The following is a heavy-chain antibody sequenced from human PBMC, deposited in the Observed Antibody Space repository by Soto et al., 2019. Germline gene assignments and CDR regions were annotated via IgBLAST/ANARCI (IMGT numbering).Heavy chain of an antibody. J-gene: IGHJ4*02. CDR3: TTVPSGDYVFYFDY. CDR2: IKSKTDGGTT. Sequence: PGGSLRLSCAASGFTFSNAWMSWVRQAPGKGLEWVGRIKSKTDGGTTDYAAPVKGRFTISRDDSKNTLYLQMNSLKTEDTAVYYCTTVPSGDYVFYFDYWGQGTLVTVSS. D-gene: IGHD4-17*01. CDR1: GFTFSNAW. V-gene: IGHV3-15*01.